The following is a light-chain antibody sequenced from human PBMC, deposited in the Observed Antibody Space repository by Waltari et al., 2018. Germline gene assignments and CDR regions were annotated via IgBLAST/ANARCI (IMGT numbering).Light chain of an antibody. J-gene: IGLJ2*01. V-gene: IGLV1-40*01. CDR1: SSNIGAGYD. CDR3: QSYDSSLSGVV. CDR2: GNS. Sequence: QSVLTQPPSVSGAPGQRVTISCTGSSSNIGAGYDVHWYQQLPGTAPKLLLYGNSNRPSGGPDRFSGSKSGTSASLAITGLQAEDEADYYCQSYDSSLSGVVFGGGTKLTVL.